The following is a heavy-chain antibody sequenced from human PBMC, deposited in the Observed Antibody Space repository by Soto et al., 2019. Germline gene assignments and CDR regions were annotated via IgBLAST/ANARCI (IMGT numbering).Heavy chain of an antibody. CDR3: AKGLYSYGSSYFES. Sequence: QVQLVESGGGVVQPGGSLRLSCVVSGFTFSSFGMHWVRQAPGKGLEWVAVIAFDGSDEYYGDSVKGRFSISRDNSKSTLYLQMNSLRPEDAAVYYCAKGLYSYGSSYFESWGQGTLVTVSS. J-gene: IGHJ4*02. CDR1: GFTFSSFG. CDR2: IAFDGSDE. V-gene: IGHV3-30*18. D-gene: IGHD5-18*01.